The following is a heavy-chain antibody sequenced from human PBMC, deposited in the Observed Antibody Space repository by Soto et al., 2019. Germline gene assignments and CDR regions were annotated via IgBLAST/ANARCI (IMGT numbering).Heavy chain of an antibody. CDR3: ARSCSSTSCYNDYYYDMDV. V-gene: IGHV3-30-3*01. Sequence: GSLRLSCAASGFTFSSYAMHWVRQAPGKGLEWVAVISYDGSNKYYADSVKGRFTISRDNSKNTLYLQMNSLRAEDTAVYYCARSCSSTSCYNDYYYDMDVWGQGTTVTVSS. CDR1: GFTFSSYA. D-gene: IGHD2-2*02. CDR2: ISYDGSNK. J-gene: IGHJ6*02.